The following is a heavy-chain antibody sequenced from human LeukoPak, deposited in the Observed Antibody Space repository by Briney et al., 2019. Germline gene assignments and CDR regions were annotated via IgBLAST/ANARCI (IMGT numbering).Heavy chain of an antibody. Sequence: PGGSVRLSCSASGFTFSRYAMHWVRQAPGKGLEYVSSISSNGGSTYYADSVKGRFTISRDNSKNTLYLQMSSLRAEDTAVYYCVKDGYGSGSYYFFDFWGQGTLVTVSS. CDR1: GFTFSRYA. J-gene: IGHJ4*02. CDR3: VKDGYGSGSYYFFDF. D-gene: IGHD3-10*01. CDR2: ISSNGGST. V-gene: IGHV3-64D*06.